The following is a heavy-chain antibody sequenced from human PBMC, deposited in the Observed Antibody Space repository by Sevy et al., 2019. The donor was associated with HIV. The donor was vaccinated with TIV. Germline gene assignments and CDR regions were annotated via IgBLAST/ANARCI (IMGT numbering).Heavy chain of an antibody. J-gene: IGHJ4*02. CDR3: SRRGAFEYDSSGFQSH. V-gene: IGHV1-18*01. CDR2: ISVYNGKT. CDR1: GYTFTSFG. D-gene: IGHD3-22*01. Sequence: ASVTVSCKTSGYTFTSFGISWVRQAPGQGLEWVGWISVYNGKTNYAQKFQGRITLTSDTSTRTAYMELRSLRSDDTAVYYCSRRGAFEYDSSGFQSHWGQGTLVTVSS.